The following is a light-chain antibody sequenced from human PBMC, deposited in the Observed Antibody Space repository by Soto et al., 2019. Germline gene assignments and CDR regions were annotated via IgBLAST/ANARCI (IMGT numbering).Light chain of an antibody. CDR3: NSYAGSPYV. J-gene: IGLJ1*01. Sequence: QSALTQPPSASGSPGQSVTISFTGTSSDVGGYNYVSWYQQHPGKAPKLMIYEVNKRPSGVPDRFSGSKSGNTASLTVSGLQAEDEADYYCNSYAGSPYVFGTGTKLTVL. CDR1: SSDVGGYNY. V-gene: IGLV2-8*01. CDR2: EVN.